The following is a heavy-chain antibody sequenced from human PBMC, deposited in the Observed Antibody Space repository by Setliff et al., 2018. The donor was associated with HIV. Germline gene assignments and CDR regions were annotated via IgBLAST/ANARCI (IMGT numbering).Heavy chain of an antibody. CDR2: IWHDVTKD. Sequence: GGSLRLSCAASGFSLSAHGMHWVHQAPGKGLEWVAGIWHDVTKDYYADSVKGRFSLSGDYSKNTVSLQMNSLRAEDTAVYYCARPYSTSSWFFDYWGQGALVTVSS. CDR1: GFSLSAHG. J-gene: IGHJ4*02. D-gene: IGHD6-6*01. V-gene: IGHV3-33*01. CDR3: ARPYSTSSWFFDY.